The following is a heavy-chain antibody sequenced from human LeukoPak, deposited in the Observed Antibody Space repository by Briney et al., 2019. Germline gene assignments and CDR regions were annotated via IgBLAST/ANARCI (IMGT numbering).Heavy chain of an antibody. D-gene: IGHD6-13*01. CDR1: GFTFSSYA. CDR3: AKDPRAYSSSCCDY. Sequence: GGSLRLSCAASGFTFSSYAMSWVRQAPGKGLEWVSAISGSGGSTYYADSVEGRFTISRDNSKNTLYLQMNSLRAEDTAVYYCAKDPRAYSSSCCDYWGQGTLVTVSS. V-gene: IGHV3-23*01. J-gene: IGHJ4*02. CDR2: ISGSGGST.